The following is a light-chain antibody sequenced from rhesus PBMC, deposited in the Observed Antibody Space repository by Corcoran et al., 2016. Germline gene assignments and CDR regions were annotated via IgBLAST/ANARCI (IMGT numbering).Light chain of an antibody. CDR1: QSVGST. Sequence: ETVMMQSPATRSLSPGERATLSCRASQSVGSTLAWYQQKPGQAPRLLIYYASRRATGIPDRFSGSGSGTEVTLTISSLDPEDVGVYCCQEYNDWPLTFGGGTKVEIK. J-gene: IGKJ4*01. CDR2: YAS. CDR3: QEYNDWPLT. V-gene: IGKV3-35*02.